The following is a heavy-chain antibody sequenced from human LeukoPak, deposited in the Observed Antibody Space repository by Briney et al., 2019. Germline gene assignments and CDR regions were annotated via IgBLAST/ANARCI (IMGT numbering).Heavy chain of an antibody. J-gene: IGHJ4*02. CDR3: AKDGSYYFDY. Sequence: GGSLRLSCAASGFTFINNWMTWVRQAPGKGLEWVANIKPDGSDKYYVDSVKGRFTIYRDNSKNTLYLQMNSLRAEDTAVYYCAKDGSYYFDYWGQGTLVTVSS. CDR1: GFTFINNW. V-gene: IGHV3-7*05. CDR2: IKPDGSDK.